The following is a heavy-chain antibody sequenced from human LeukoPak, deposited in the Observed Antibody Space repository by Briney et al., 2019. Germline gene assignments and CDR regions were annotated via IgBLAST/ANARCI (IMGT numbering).Heavy chain of an antibody. V-gene: IGHV4-31*03. CDR1: GGSISSGGYY. CDR2: IYYSGST. Sequence: SETLSLTCTVSGGSISSGGYYWSWIRQHPGKGLEWIGYIYYSGSTYYNPSLKSRVTISVDTSKNQFSLKLSSVTAADTAVYYCARGIVATPPDYWGQGTLVTVSS. J-gene: IGHJ4*02. D-gene: IGHD5-12*01. CDR3: ARGIVATPPDY.